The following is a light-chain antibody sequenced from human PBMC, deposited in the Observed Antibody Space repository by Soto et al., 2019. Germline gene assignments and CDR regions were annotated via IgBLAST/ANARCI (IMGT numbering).Light chain of an antibody. CDR3: LQYNDWPRT. CDR1: QSVSSN. Sequence: EILMTQSPATLSVSPGERATLSCRASQSVSSNLAWYQQKPGQAPRLLISGASTRATGVPARFTGRGSGTEFALTISRLQSEDFAVYYCLQYNDWPRTFGQGSKVEIK. V-gene: IGKV3-15*01. J-gene: IGKJ1*01. CDR2: GAS.